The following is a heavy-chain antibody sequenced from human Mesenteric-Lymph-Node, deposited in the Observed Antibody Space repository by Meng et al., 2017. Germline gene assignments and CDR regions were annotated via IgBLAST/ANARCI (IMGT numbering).Heavy chain of an antibody. CDR1: GFTFSSYA. D-gene: IGHD6-19*01. J-gene: IGHJ3*02. Sequence: GESLKISCTASGFTFSSYAMSWVRQAPGKGLEWVSSITASGDRTDSADSVKGRFTISRDNSKNTLYLQMNSLRAEDTAVYYCASWQCDSSAVDAFDIWGQGTMVTVSS. CDR2: ITASGDRT. CDR3: ASWQCDSSAVDAFDI. V-gene: IGHV3-23*01.